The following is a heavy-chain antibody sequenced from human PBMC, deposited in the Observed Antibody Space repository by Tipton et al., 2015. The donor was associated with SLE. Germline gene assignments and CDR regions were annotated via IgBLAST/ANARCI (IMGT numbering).Heavy chain of an antibody. CDR2: ISYDGSNK. V-gene: IGHV3-30*04. J-gene: IGHJ4*02. CDR1: GFTFSTYA. Sequence: SLRLSCAASGFTFSTYAMHWVRQAPGKGLEWVAVISYDGSNKYYADSVKGRFTISRDKAKNSLYLQMSSLRAEDTALYYCAKEGGGTYTYFKYWGQGTLVTVSS. D-gene: IGHD1-26*01. CDR3: AKEGGGTYTYFKY.